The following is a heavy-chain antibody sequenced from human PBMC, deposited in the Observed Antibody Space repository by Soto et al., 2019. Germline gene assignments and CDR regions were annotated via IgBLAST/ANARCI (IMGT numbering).Heavy chain of an antibody. D-gene: IGHD2-15*01. V-gene: IGHV3-23*01. Sequence: GGSLRLSCASSGCPFSSYAMSWVRQAPGKGLEWVSAISGSGGSTYYADSVKGRFTISRDNSKNTLYLQMNSLRAEDTAVYYCAKDAGDIVVVVAAIPLYAFDIWGQGTMVTVSS. CDR1: GCPFSSYA. CDR3: AKDAGDIVVVVAAIPLYAFDI. J-gene: IGHJ3*02. CDR2: ISGSGGST.